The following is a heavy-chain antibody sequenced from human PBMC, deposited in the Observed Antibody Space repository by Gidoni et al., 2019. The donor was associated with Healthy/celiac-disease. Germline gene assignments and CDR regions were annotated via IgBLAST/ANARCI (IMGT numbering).Heavy chain of an antibody. CDR1: GGSFSGYY. V-gene: IGHV4-34*01. CDR3: ARGTRELLEY. D-gene: IGHD1-26*01. J-gene: IGHJ4*02. Sequence: QVQLQQWGAGLLKPSETLSLTCAVYGGSFSGYYWSWIRQPPGKGLEWIGEINHSGSTNYNPSLKSRVTISVDTSKNQFSLKLSSVTAADTAVYYCARGTRELLEYWGQGTLVTVSS. CDR2: INHSGST.